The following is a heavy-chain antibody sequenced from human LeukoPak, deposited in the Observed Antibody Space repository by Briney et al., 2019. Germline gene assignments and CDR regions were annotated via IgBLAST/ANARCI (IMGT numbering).Heavy chain of an antibody. D-gene: IGHD6-13*01. CDR2: INPISGGT. V-gene: IGHV1-2*02. J-gene: IGHJ6*03. Sequence: ALVKVSCKASGGTFSSYAISWVRQAPGQGLEYMGWINPISGGTDYAQKFRGRVTMTRDTSISTAYMEVSRLRSDDTAMYYCATGRAAGTPDYMDVWGKGTTVT. CDR1: GGTFSSYA. CDR3: ATGRAAGTPDYMDV.